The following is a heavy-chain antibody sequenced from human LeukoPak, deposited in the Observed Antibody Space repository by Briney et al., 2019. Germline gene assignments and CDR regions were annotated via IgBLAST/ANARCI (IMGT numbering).Heavy chain of an antibody. V-gene: IGHV1-18*01. Sequence: ASVKVSCKASGYTFTSYGISWVRQAPGQGIEWMGWISACNGNTNYAQKLQGRVTMTTDTSTSTAYMELRSLRSDDTAVYYCARDLLPYSGSYYRWGYWGQGTLVTVSS. CDR1: GYTFTSYG. J-gene: IGHJ4*02. D-gene: IGHD1-26*01. CDR3: ARDLLPYSGSYYRWGY. CDR2: ISACNGNT.